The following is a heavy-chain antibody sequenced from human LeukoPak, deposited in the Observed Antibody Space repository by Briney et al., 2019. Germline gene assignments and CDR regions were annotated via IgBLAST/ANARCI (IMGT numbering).Heavy chain of an antibody. Sequence: GRSLRLSCAASGFTFSSYGMHWVRQAPGKGLQWVAFTRYDEKNQYYADSVKGRFTISRDNSKNTLYLQMNSLRAEDTAVYYCAKDAKYYDFWSGALYFDYWGQGTLVTVSS. CDR3: AKDAKYYDFWSGALYFDY. V-gene: IGHV3-30*02. CDR2: TRYDEKNQ. J-gene: IGHJ4*02. CDR1: GFTFSSYG. D-gene: IGHD3-3*01.